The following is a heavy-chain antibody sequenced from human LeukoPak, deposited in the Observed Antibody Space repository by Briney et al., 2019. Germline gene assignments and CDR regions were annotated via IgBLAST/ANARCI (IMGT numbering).Heavy chain of an antibody. CDR1: GGSISSSSYY. CDR2: IYYSGST. J-gene: IGHJ3*02. V-gene: IGHV4-39*07. D-gene: IGHD3-9*01. CDR3: ARSLRYFGCAFDI. Sequence: PSETLSPTCTVSGGSISSSSYYWGWIRQPPGKGLEWIGSIYYSGSTYYNPSLKSRVTISVDTSKNQFSLKLSSVTAADTAVYYCARSLRYFGCAFDIWGQGTMVTVSS.